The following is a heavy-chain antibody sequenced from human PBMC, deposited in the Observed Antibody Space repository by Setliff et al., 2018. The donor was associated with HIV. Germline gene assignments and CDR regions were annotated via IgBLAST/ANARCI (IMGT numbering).Heavy chain of an antibody. Sequence: GASVKVSCKVSGYTLTELSMHWVRQAPGKGLEWMGGFDPEDVETIYAQKFQGRVTMTEDTSTDTAYMELNSLRSEDTAMYYCATVRAYYYDSSGQEYFQNWGQGTLVTVSS. V-gene: IGHV1-24*01. J-gene: IGHJ1*01. CDR2: FDPEDVET. D-gene: IGHD3-22*01. CDR3: ATVRAYYYDSSGQEYFQN. CDR1: GYTLTELS.